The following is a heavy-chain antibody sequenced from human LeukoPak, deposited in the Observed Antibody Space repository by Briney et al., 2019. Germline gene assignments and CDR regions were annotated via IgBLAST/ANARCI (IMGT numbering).Heavy chain of an antibody. CDR1: GGSISSYY. V-gene: IGHV4-59*01. Sequence: PSETLSLTCTVSGGSISSYYWSWIRQPPGKGLEWIGYIYYSGSTNYNPSLKSRVTISVDTSKNQFSLKLSSVTAADTAVYYCARAVGATLNYFDYWGQGTLVTVSS. D-gene: IGHD1-26*01. CDR3: ARAVGATLNYFDY. J-gene: IGHJ4*02. CDR2: IYYSGST.